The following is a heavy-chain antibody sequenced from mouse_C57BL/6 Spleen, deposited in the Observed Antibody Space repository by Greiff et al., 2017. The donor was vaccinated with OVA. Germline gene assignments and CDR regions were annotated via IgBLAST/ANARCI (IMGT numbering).Heavy chain of an antibody. Sequence: EVKLMESEGGLVQPGSSMKLSCTASGFTFSDYYMAWVRQVPEKGLEWVANINYDGSSTYYLDSLKSRFIISRDNAKNILYLQMSSLKSEDTATYYWARDRGGYGSSTGFAYWGQGTLVTVSA. V-gene: IGHV5-16*01. J-gene: IGHJ3*01. CDR2: INYDGSST. CDR1: GFTFSDYY. D-gene: IGHD1-1*01. CDR3: ARDRGGYGSSTGFAY.